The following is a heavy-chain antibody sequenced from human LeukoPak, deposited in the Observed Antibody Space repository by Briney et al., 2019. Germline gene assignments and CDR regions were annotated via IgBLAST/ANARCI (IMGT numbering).Heavy chain of an antibody. CDR2: IYTDGST. D-gene: IGHD6-19*01. J-gene: IGHJ4*02. CDR1: GFTFSSYS. V-gene: IGHV3-66*01. Sequence: GGSLRLSCAASGFTFSSYSMNWVRQAPGEALEWVSVIYTDGSTYYADSVKGRFTISRDNSKNTLHLQMNSLRVEDTAVYYCARLTVSGQFDYWGQGTLVTVSS. CDR3: ARLTVSGQFDY.